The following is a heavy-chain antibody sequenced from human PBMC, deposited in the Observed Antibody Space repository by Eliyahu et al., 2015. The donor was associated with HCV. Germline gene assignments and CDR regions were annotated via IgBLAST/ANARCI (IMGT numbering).Heavy chain of an antibody. Sequence: QVQLAQSGAEVKKPGASMXVSCKAXGYSFTTXGXSWVRQAPGQGLEWMAWISTYNGNTNYAEKFQGRLTVTTDTATSTVYMELRRLRSDDTAVYYCARDPNNFYGSGTYYDYWGQGTLVTVSS. CDR1: GYSFTTXG. J-gene: IGHJ4*02. V-gene: IGHV1-18*01. CDR2: ISTYNGNT. D-gene: IGHD3-10*01. CDR3: ARDPNNFYGSGTYYDY.